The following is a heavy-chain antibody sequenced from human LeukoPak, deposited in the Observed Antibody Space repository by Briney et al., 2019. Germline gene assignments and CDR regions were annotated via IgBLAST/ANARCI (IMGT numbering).Heavy chain of an antibody. CDR3: ARDKEGVAAVL. J-gene: IGHJ4*02. CDR2: INPNSGGT. D-gene: IGHD6-13*01. CDR1: GDTLTGYY. Sequence: GSSVKVSCKASGDTLTGYYMHWVRQAPGQGLEWMGRINPNSGGTNYAQKFQGGVTMTRDTSISTAYMELSRLRSDDTAVYYCARDKEGVAAVLWGQGTLVTVSS. V-gene: IGHV1-2*06.